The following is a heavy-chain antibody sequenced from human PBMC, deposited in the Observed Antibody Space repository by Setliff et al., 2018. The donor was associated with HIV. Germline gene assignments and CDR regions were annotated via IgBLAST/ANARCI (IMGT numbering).Heavy chain of an antibody. V-gene: IGHV4-34*01. CDR3: ASLGYCSGVRCYQPSYYYYGLDV. Sequence: SETLSLTCAVYGGSFSGYYWSWIRQPPGKGLEWIGEINHSGSTNYNASLKRRVTLSVDTSKKQFSLKLRSVTAADTAVYYCASLGYCSGVRCYQPSYYYYGLDVWGQGTTVTVSS. CDR1: GGSFSGYY. D-gene: IGHD2-15*01. CDR2: INHSGST. J-gene: IGHJ6*02.